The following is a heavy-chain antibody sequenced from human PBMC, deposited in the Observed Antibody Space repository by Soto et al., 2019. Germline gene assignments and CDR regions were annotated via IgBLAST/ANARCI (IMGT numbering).Heavy chain of an antibody. Sequence: PGGSLRLSCAASGFTFSSYGMHWVRQAPGKGLEWVAVISYDGSNKYYADSVKGRFTISRDNSRNTLYLQMNSLRAEDTAVYYCTSATTPTEFWGQGTLVTVSS. CDR3: TSATTPTEF. CDR1: GFTFSSYG. CDR2: ISYDGSNK. V-gene: IGHV3-30*03. J-gene: IGHJ4*02. D-gene: IGHD4-17*01.